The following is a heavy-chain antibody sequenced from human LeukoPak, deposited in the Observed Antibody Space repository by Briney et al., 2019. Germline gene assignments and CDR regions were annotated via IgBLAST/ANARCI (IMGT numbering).Heavy chain of an antibody. CDR1: GFTFSSYA. Sequence: PGGSLRLSCAASGFTFSSYAMSWVRQAPGKGLEWVSAISGSGGSTYYADSVKGRFTISRDNAKNTLYLQMNSLRAEDTAVYYCARDDHTYYGMDVWGQGTTVTVSS. V-gene: IGHV3-23*01. CDR3: ARDDHTYYGMDV. J-gene: IGHJ6*02. CDR2: ISGSGGST.